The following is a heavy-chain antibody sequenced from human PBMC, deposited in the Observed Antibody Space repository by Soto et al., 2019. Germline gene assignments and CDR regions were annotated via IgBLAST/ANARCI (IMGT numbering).Heavy chain of an antibody. Sequence: QGQLVQSGAEVKKPGSSVRVSCKASGGSFDAYAINGVRQAPGQGLEWMGRIIPVVDVTNYGRRFQGRLTITADKSTTTAYMELNSLTSEDTARYYCARSGTLDYWGQGTLVTGSS. D-gene: IGHD1-1*01. CDR1: GGSFDAYA. CDR3: ARSGTLDY. J-gene: IGHJ4*02. V-gene: IGHV1-69*02. CDR2: IIPVVDVT.